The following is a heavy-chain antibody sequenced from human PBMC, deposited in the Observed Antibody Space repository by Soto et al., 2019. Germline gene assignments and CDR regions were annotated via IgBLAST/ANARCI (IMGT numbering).Heavy chain of an antibody. CDR1: GGSISSGDYY. J-gene: IGHJ4*02. Sequence: SETLSLTCTVSGGSISSGDYYWSWIRQPPGKGLEWIGYIYYSGSTYYNPSLKSRVTISVDTSKNQFSLKLSSVTAADTAVYYCASTTYGYTFSDSWGQGPLITSPQ. V-gene: IGHV4-30-4*01. D-gene: IGHD5-18*01. CDR2: IYYSGST. CDR3: ASTTYGYTFSDS.